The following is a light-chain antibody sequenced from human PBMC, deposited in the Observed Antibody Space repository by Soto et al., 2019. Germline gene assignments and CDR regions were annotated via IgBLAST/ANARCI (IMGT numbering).Light chain of an antibody. CDR3: QQYNNWPPWT. J-gene: IGKJ1*01. Sequence: EIVMTQSPATLSVSPGERATLSCRASQSVSSNLAWYQQRPGQAPRLLIYGASTRATGIPARFSGSGSGIEFTLNISSLQSGDFSVYYCQQYNNWPPWTFGQGTKVEIK. V-gene: IGKV3-15*01. CDR2: GAS. CDR1: QSVSSN.